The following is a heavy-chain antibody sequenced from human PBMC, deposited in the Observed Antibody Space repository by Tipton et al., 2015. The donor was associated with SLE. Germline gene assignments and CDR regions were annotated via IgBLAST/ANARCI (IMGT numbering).Heavy chain of an antibody. J-gene: IGHJ1*01. CDR2: INHSGST. Sequence: TLSLTCAVYGGSFSGYYWSWIRQPPGKGLEWIGEINHSGSTNYNPSLKSRVTISVDTSMNQFSLKLSSVTAADTAVYYCARTGYSSSWLYFQHWGQGTLVTVSS. CDR3: ARTGYSSSWLYFQH. V-gene: IGHV4-34*01. D-gene: IGHD6-13*01. CDR1: GGSFSGYY.